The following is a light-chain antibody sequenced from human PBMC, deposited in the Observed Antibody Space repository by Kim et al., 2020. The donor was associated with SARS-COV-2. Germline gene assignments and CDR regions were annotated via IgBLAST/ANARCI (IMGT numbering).Light chain of an antibody. J-gene: IGLJ3*02. V-gene: IGLV2-8*01. CDR1: SSVVGGYNN. Sequence: GQSVPITCTVTSSVVGGYNNVSWYQQHPGKAPKLMIYEVVKRPSGVPDRFSCSKSGNTASLTVSGLQAEDEADYYCSSYASNIAWVFGGGTQLTVL. CDR2: EVV. CDR3: SSYASNIAWV.